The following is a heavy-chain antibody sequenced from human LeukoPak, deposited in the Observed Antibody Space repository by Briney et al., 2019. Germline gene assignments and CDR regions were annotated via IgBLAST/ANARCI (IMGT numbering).Heavy chain of an antibody. Sequence: GGCLRLSCAASGFTFSSYWMSWVRQAPGKGLEWVANIKQDGSEKYYVDSVKGRFTISRDNAKNSLYLQMNSLRAEDTAVYYCRIFSSGWPHNWFDPWGQGTLVTVSS. CDR1: GFTFSSYW. V-gene: IGHV3-7*03. CDR3: RIFSSGWPHNWFDP. CDR2: IKQDGSEK. J-gene: IGHJ5*02. D-gene: IGHD6-19*01.